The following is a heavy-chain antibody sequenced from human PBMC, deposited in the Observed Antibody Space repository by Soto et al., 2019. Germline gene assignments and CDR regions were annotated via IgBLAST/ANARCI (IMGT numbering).Heavy chain of an antibody. CDR1: GGTLSSYT. V-gene: IGHV1-69*13. J-gene: IGHJ6*04. Sequence: ASGKIACEASGGTLSSYTISGARQAPGQGLEWMGGIIPIFGTANYAQKFQGRVTITADESTSTAYMELSSLRSEDTAVYYCARVLRYLGMDVWGKGTTVTVSS. CDR3: ARVLRYLGMDV. CDR2: IIPIFGTA. D-gene: IGHD3-9*01.